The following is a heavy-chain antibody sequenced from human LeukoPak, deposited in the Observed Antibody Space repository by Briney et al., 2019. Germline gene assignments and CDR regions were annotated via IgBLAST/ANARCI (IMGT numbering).Heavy chain of an antibody. CDR3: ARDGLLWFGELSDYYYYGMDV. D-gene: IGHD3-10*01. CDR2: IYYSGST. CDR1: GGSISSSSYY. Sequence: SETLSLTCTVSGGSISSSSYYWGWIRQPPGKGLEWIGSIYYSGSTYYNPSLKSRATISVDTSKNQFSLKLSSVTAADTAVYYCARDGLLWFGELSDYYYYGMDVWGQGTTVTVSS. J-gene: IGHJ6*02. V-gene: IGHV4-39*07.